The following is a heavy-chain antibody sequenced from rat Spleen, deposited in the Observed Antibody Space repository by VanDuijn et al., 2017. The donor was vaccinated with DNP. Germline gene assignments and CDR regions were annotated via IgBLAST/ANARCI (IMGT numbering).Heavy chain of an antibody. CDR1: GFSLTSYH. V-gene: IGHV2-27*01. CDR3: ARGNNGGYDY. CDR2: IQSGGNT. D-gene: IGHD1-11*01. Sequence: QVQLKESGPGLVQPSRTLSLTCTVSGFSLTSYHVHWVRQPPGKGLEWMGRIQSGGNTDYNSTLKSRLSISRDTSKSQVFLKMNSLKTEDIGTYYCARGNNGGYDYWGQGVMVTVSS. J-gene: IGHJ2*01.